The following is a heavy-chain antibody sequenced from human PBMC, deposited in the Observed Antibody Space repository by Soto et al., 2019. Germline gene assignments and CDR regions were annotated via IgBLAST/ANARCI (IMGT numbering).Heavy chain of an antibody. CDR1: GFTFSSYA. V-gene: IGHV3-23*01. CDR3: AKDLSRRPDFWSGYPAPHYYYGMDV. D-gene: IGHD3-3*01. CDR2: ISGSGGST. J-gene: IGHJ6*02. Sequence: GGSLRLSCAASGFTFSSYAMSWVRQAPGKGLEWVSAISGSGGSTYYADSVKGRFTISRDNSKNTLYLQMNSLRAEDTAVYYGAKDLSRRPDFWSGYPAPHYYYGMDVWGQGTTVTVSS.